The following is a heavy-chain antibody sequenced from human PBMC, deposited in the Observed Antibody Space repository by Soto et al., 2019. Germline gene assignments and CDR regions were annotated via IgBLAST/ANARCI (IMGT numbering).Heavy chain of an antibody. V-gene: IGHV1-46*01. Sequence: SVKVSCKASGYTFTSYYMHWVRQAPGQGLEWMGIINPSGGSTSYAQRFQGRVTMTRDTSTSTVYMELSSLRSEDTAVYYCARDPQLWTLDYWGQGTLVTVSS. CDR1: GYTFTSYY. J-gene: IGHJ4*02. D-gene: IGHD5-18*01. CDR3: ARDPQLWTLDY. CDR2: INPSGGST.